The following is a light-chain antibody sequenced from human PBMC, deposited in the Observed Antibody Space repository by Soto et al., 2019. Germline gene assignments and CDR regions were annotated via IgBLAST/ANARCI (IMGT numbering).Light chain of an antibody. V-gene: IGKV1-5*03. CDR1: QSVSRW. CDR3: QQYSTSPYN. CDR2: KAS. J-gene: IGKJ2*01. Sequence: DIQMTQSPSTLSASVGDRLTITCRANQSVSRWLAWYQQKPGKAPKLLIYKASTLESGVPLRFSGSGSGTEFTPTISSVQPDDSATYYCQQYSTSPYNFGQGTKLDIK.